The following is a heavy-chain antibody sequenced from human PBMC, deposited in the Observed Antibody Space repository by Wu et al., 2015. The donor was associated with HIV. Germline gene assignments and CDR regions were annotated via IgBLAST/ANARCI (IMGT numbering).Heavy chain of an antibody. J-gene: IGHJ4*02. CDR2: ISAYNGKT. Sequence: VRLVQSGGEVKKPGASVKVACKTSGYIFSDYGINWVRQAPGQGLEWMGWISAYNGKTKYSQKFQGRVNMTTDQSTSTAYMEVRSPRSDDTAVYYCARGHYYDSSSSPMYWGLGTLVTVSS. V-gene: IGHV1-18*01. D-gene: IGHD3-22*01. CDR3: ARGHYYDSSSSPMY. CDR1: GYIFSDYG.